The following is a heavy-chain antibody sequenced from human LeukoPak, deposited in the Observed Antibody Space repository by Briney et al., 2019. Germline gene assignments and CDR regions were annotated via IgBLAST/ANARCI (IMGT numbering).Heavy chain of an antibody. CDR3: TRRGPGDGRWDFDY. D-gene: IGHD5-24*01. CDR1: VFTFSGSA. V-gene: IGHV3-73*01. Sequence: GGSLKLSCAASVFTFSGSAMHWVRQASGKGLEWVGRIRTKANSYATAYAASVKGRFTISRDDSNNTAYLQMNSLKTEDTAVYYCTRRGPGDGRWDFDYWGQGTLVTVSS. J-gene: IGHJ4*02. CDR2: IRTKANSYAT.